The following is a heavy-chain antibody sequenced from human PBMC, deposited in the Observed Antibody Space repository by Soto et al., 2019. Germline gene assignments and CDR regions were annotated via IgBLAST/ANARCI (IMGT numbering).Heavy chain of an antibody. CDR1: GYSFTSYW. CDR2: IYPGDSDT. CDR3: ARTGKGYCSSTSCWIPYYYYMDV. V-gene: IGHV5-51*01. Sequence: GESLKISCKGSGYSFTSYWIGWVRQMPGKGLEWMGIIYPGDSDTRYSPSFQGQVTISADKSISTAYLQWSSLKASDTAMYYCARTGKGYCSSTSCWIPYYYYMDVWGKGTTVTVSS. D-gene: IGHD2-2*01. J-gene: IGHJ6*03.